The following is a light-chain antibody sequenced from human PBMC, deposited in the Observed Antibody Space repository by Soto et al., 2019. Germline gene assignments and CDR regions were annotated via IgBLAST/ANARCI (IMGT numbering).Light chain of an antibody. CDR3: QQSYTSPRT. CDR2: AAS. V-gene: IGKV1-39*01. Sequence: DIQMTQSPSSLSASVGDRVTINCRASQSIASYLNWYQQKPGKAPKLLIYAASSLQSGVPFRFSGSGSETDFTLTISSLQPEDFATYYCQQSYTSPRTFGQGTRLEI. CDR1: QSIASY. J-gene: IGKJ1*01.